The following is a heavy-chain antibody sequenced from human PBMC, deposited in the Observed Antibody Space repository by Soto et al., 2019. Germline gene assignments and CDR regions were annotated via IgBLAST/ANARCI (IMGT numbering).Heavy chain of an antibody. J-gene: IGHJ4*02. CDR3: ARGLSIRDAHEIFDY. Sequence: SETLSLTCAVYGGSFSGYYWSWIRQPPGKGLEWIGEINHSGSTNYNPSLKSRVTISVDTSKNQFSLKLSSVTAADTAVYYCARGLSIRDAHEIFDYWGQGTLVTVSS. CDR1: GGSFSGYY. CDR2: INHSGST. V-gene: IGHV4-34*01.